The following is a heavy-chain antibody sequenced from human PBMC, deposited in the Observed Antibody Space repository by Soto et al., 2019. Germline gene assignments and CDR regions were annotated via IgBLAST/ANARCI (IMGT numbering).Heavy chain of an antibody. V-gene: IGHV3-7*03. J-gene: IGHJ6*02. D-gene: IGHD6-6*01. CDR1: GFTFSTYW. CDR3: TTGSSSWGYYYYGMDV. Sequence: PGGSLRLSCAASGFTFSTYWMSWVRRAPGKGLEWMANIKQDGTEKYYVDSVKGRFTISRDNAKNSLSLQMNSLRAEDTAVYYCTTGSSSWGYYYYGMDVWGQGTTVTVSS. CDR2: IKQDGTEK.